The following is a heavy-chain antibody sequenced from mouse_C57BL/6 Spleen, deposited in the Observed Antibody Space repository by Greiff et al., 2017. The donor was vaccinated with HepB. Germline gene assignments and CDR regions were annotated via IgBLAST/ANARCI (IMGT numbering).Heavy chain of an antibody. J-gene: IGHJ4*01. CDR3: ARRLVYYYAMDY. Sequence: VQLVESGAELVRPGTSVKVSCKASGYAFTNYLIEWVKQRPGQGLEWIGVINPGSGGTNYNEKFKGKATLTADKSSSTAYMQLSSLTSEDSAVYFCARRLVYYYAMDYWGQGTSVTVSS. D-gene: IGHD4-1*01. CDR2: INPGSGGT. V-gene: IGHV1-54*01. CDR1: GYAFTNYL.